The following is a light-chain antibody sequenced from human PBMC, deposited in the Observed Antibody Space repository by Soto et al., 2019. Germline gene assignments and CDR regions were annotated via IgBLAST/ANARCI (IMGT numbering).Light chain of an antibody. CDR3: QQRSNWPLIT. V-gene: IGKV3-11*01. CDR1: QSVSSY. CDR2: DAS. J-gene: IGKJ5*01. Sequence: EIVLTQSPATLSLSPWERATLSCMASQSVSSYLAWYQQKPGQAPRLLIYDASNRATGIPARFSGSGSGTDFTLTISSLEPEDFAVYYCQQRSNWPLITFGQGTRLEIK.